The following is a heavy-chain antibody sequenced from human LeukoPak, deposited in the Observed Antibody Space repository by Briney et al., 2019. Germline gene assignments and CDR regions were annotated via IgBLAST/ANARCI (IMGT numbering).Heavy chain of an antibody. V-gene: IGHV3-7*01. J-gene: IGHJ4*02. CDR2: IKQDGSEK. CDR1: GFTFSSYW. CDR3: VPPAARPPSIWALFY. D-gene: IGHD2-2*01. Sequence: GGSLRLSCAASGFTFSSYWMSWVRQAPGKGLEWVANIKQDGSEKYYVDSVKGRFTISRDNAKNSLYLQMNSLRAEDTAVYYCVPPAARPPSIWALFYWGQGTLVTVS.